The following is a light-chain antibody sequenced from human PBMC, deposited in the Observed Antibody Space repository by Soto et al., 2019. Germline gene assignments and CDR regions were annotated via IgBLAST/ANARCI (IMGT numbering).Light chain of an antibody. Sequence: QSALTQPASVSGSPGQSITISCTGTSSDVGGYNYVSWYQQHPGKAPKLMIYDVSNRPSGVSNRFSGSKSGNTASQTISGLQAEDEADYYCSKGMVFGGGTKVTVL. CDR2: DVS. CDR3: SKGMV. V-gene: IGLV2-14*01. J-gene: IGLJ2*01. CDR1: SSDVGGYNY.